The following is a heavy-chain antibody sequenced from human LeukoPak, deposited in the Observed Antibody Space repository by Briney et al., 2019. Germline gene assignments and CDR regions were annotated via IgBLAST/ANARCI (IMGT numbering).Heavy chain of an antibody. CDR2: IYYSGST. CDR1: GGSISSYY. J-gene: IGHJ4*02. V-gene: IGHV4-59*08. Sequence: SETLSLTCTVSGGSISSYYWSWIRQPPGKGLEWIGYIYYSGSTNYNPSLKSRVTISVDTSKNQFSLKLMSVTAADTAAYYCSRHMGLGYSYGYPYFDYWGQGTLVTVSS. D-gene: IGHD5-18*01. CDR3: SRHMGLGYSYGYPYFDY.